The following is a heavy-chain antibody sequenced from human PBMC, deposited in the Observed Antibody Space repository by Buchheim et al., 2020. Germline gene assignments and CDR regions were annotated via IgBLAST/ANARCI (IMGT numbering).Heavy chain of an antibody. CDR3: ARDHGGGYDPGFSNVDY. Sequence: QVQLVESGGGVVQPGRSLRLSCAASGFTFSSYAMHWVRQAPGKGLEWVAVISYDGSNKYYADSVKGRFTISRDNSKNTLYLQMNSLRAEDTAVYYCARDHGGGYDPGFSNVDYWGQGTL. CDR1: GFTFSSYA. V-gene: IGHV3-30*04. J-gene: IGHJ4*02. D-gene: IGHD5-12*01. CDR2: ISYDGSNK.